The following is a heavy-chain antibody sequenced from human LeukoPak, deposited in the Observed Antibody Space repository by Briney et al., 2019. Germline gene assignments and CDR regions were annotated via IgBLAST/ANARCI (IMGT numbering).Heavy chain of an antibody. V-gene: IGHV1-8*01. Sequence: ASVKVSCKASGYTFTSYDINWVRQATGQGLEWMGWMNPNSGNTGYAQKFQGRVTMTRNTSISTAYMELSGLRSEDTAVYYCARACSSSWFYWFDPWGQGTLVTVSS. CDR2: MNPNSGNT. D-gene: IGHD6-13*01. CDR1: GYTFTSYD. J-gene: IGHJ5*02. CDR3: ARACSSSWFYWFDP.